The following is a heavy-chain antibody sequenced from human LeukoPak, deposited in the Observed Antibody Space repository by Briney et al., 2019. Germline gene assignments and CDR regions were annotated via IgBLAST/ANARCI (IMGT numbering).Heavy chain of an antibody. V-gene: IGHV3-23*03. D-gene: IGHD6-19*01. Sequence: PGGSLRLSCAASGFTFSSYAMSWVRQAPGKGLEWVSVIYSDASPDYAASVKGRFTSSTYNSKNTLYLKMHSLGAEDTDVYFCARQIVVSGTVYFDYWGQGTLVTVSS. CDR3: ARQIVVSGTVYFDY. CDR2: IYSDASP. J-gene: IGHJ4*01. CDR1: GFTFSSYA.